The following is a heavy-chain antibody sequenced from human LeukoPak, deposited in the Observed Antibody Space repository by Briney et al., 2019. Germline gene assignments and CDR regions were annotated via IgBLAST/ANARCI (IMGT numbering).Heavy chain of an antibody. J-gene: IGHJ4*02. CDR3: ARIYYFDTNGYGAYFDS. D-gene: IGHD3-22*01. V-gene: IGHV1-2*02. CDR2: NNPHSGGT. Sequence: ASVKVSCKASGFTFTEYYIHWVRQAPGQGLEWMGWNNPHSGGTNSAEKFQDRFTMTRDTSVSTVYMELGRLRHDDTAIYYCARIYYFDTNGYGAYFDSWGQGTLLTVSS. CDR1: GFTFTEYY.